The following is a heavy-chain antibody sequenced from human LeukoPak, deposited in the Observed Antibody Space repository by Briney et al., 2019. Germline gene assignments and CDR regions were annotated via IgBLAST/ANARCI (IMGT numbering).Heavy chain of an antibody. D-gene: IGHD6-13*01. V-gene: IGHV1-2*06. CDR2: INPNSGGT. CDR3: ARGSSWFPRGY. J-gene: IGHJ4*02. Sequence: WMGRINPNSGGTNYAQKFQGRVTMTRDTSISTAYMELSRLRSDDTAVYYCARGSSWFPRGYWGQGTLVTVSS.